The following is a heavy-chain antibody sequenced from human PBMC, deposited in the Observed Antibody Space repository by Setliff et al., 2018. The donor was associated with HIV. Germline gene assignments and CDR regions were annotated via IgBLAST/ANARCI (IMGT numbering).Heavy chain of an antibody. Sequence: SGPTLVNPTQTLTLTCTSSGFSLTTNGVGVGWIRQPPGKALEWLALIYWDDDKQYSPSLKSRVTITKDTSKNQVVLTLFNMDPVDTATYYCAHRVTDPVPYCTSSGYFDFWGQGALVTVSS. CDR2: IYWDDDK. D-gene: IGHD3-22*01. CDR3: AHRVTDPVPYCTSSGYFDF. CDR1: GFSLTTNGVG. V-gene: IGHV2-5*02. J-gene: IGHJ4*02.